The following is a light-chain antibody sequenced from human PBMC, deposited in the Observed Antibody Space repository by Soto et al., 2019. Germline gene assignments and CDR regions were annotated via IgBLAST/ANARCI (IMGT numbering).Light chain of an antibody. Sequence: ERVMTHSPATLSVSPGERATLCWMASQSVSIDLAWYQQTPGQAPRLLIYGASTRATGIPVRFSGSASGTEFTLTISSLQSEDFTVCYCQQYNKWPLKFGQGTKVDIK. V-gene: IGKV3-15*01. CDR1: QSVSID. J-gene: IGKJ1*01. CDR2: GAS. CDR3: QQYNKWPLK.